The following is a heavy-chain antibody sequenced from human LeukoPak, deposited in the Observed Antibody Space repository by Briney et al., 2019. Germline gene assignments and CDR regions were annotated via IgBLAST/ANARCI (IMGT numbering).Heavy chain of an antibody. V-gene: IGHV3-23*01. CDR1: GFSFSTYA. J-gene: IGHJ4*02. CDR2: ISDSGSGT. Sequence: PGESLRLSCEASGFSFSTYAMSWVRQAPGKGLEWVSGISDSGSGTYYAGSVKGRLTISRDNSKNTLYLQLNSLRAEDTAVYYCAKGNPPGDYWGQGTLVSVSS. CDR3: AKGNPPGDY.